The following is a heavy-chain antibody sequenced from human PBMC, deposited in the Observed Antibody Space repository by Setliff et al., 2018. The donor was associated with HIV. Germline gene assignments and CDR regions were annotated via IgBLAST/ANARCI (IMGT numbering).Heavy chain of an antibody. CDR1: GGTFSSYA. D-gene: IGHD5-18*01. CDR3: ARRSGYSYGSYYYYGMDV. J-gene: IGHJ6*02. CDR2: IIPILGIA. Sequence: SVKVSCKASGGTFSSYAISWVRQAPGQGLEWMGGIIPILGIANYAQKLQGRVTMTTDTSTSTAYMELRSLRSDDTAVYYCARRSGYSYGSYYYYGMDVWGQGTTVTVSS. V-gene: IGHV1-69*10.